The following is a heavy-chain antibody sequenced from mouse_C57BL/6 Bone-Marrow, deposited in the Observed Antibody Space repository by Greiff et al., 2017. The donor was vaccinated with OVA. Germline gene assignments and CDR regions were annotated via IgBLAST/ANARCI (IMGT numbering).Heavy chain of an antibody. CDR2: ISGGGGNT. D-gene: IGHD1-1*01. V-gene: IGHV5-9*01. J-gene: IGHJ2*01. CDR3: ARRYYGSSPYYFDY. CDR1: GFTFSSYT. Sequence: EVHLVESGGGLVKPGGSLKLSCAASGFTFSSYTMSWVRQTPEKRLEWVATISGGGGNTYYPDSVKGRFTISRDNAKNTLYLQMSSLRSEDTALYYCARRYYGSSPYYFDYWGQGTTLTVSS.